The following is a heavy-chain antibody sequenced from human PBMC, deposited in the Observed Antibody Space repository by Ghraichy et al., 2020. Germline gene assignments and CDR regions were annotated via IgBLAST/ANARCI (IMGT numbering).Heavy chain of an antibody. D-gene: IGHD5-12*01. V-gene: IGHV4-59*01. J-gene: IGHJ4*02. CDR2: GFHTGST. CDR3: AGAWRARHFDY. CDR1: GVSITTNF. Sequence: SETLSLTCTVSGVSITTNFWSWVRQPPGGGLEWIGYGFHTGSTNYNRSLESRVTISLDTSKNQFSLNLRSMTAADTAVYYCAGAWRARHFDYWGQGSLVTVSS.